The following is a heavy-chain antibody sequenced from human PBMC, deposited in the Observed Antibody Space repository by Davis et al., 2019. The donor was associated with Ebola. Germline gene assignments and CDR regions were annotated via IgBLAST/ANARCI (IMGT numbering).Heavy chain of an antibody. V-gene: IGHV1-18*04. CDR2: INPHNGNT. J-gene: IGHJ4*02. D-gene: IGHD2-8*01. Sequence: ASVKVSCKTSGYTFTSYGITWVRQAPGQGLEWMGWINPHNGNTNYAQSVQGRVTMTTDTSTSTAYMEVGSLRSDDTAVYYCARGVGVLVLMVYAIDYWGQGTLVTVSS. CDR3: ARGVGVLVLMVYAIDY. CDR1: GYTFTSYG.